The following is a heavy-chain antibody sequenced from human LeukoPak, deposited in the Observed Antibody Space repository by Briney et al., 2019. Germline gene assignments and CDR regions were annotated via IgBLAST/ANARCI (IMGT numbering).Heavy chain of an antibody. Sequence: SETLSLTCTVSGGSISSYYWSWIRQPPGKGLEWIGYIYYSGSTNYNPSLKSRVTISVDTSKNQFSLKLSSVTAADTAVYYCARLWHYYYGMDVWGQGTTVTVSS. CDR1: GGSISSYY. J-gene: IGHJ6*02. CDR3: ARLWHYYYGMDV. V-gene: IGHV4-59*01. D-gene: IGHD2-21*01. CDR2: IYYSGST.